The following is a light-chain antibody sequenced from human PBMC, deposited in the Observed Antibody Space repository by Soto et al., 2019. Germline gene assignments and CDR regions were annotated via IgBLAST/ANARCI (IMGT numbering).Light chain of an antibody. Sequence: DIQMTQSPSSLSASVGDRVTITCRASQTISIYLNWYQHRPGKGPKLLLYAASTLHTGVSPRFSGSGSGTEVTLIISSLQHADVATDYCHQSNSIPPRTFGQGTKVEIK. CDR2: AAS. CDR1: QTISIY. CDR3: HQSNSIPPRT. V-gene: IGKV1-39*01. J-gene: IGKJ1*01.